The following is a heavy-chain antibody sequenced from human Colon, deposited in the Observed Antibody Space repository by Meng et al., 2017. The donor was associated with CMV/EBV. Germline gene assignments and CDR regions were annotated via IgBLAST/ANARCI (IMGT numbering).Heavy chain of an antibody. CDR3: LKLPPGY. J-gene: IGHJ4*02. CDR1: GFSSDDFW. V-gene: IGHV3-74*01. Sequence: EVQVVESGGGLIQPGGSLRLSFLVSGFSSDDFWVDWVRQAPGKGPLWVSRIHSGGTSISYADSVKGRFTISGDNAKNSVYLQMNSLRDEDTAVYYCLKLPPGYWGQGTLVTVSS. D-gene: IGHD1-1*01. CDR2: IHSGGTSI.